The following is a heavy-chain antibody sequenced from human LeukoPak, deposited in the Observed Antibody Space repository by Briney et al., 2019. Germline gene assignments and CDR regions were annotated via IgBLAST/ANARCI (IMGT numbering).Heavy chain of an antibody. V-gene: IGHV1-18*01. D-gene: IGHD3-10*01. Sequence: ASVKVSCKASGYTFIEYGISWVRQAPGQGLEWMGWISAYNGNTNYAQKLQGRVTMTTDTSTSTAYMELRSLRSDDTAVYYCARDRRFGELSAWGQGTLVTVSS. CDR1: GYTFIEYG. CDR3: ARDRRFGELSA. J-gene: IGHJ5*02. CDR2: ISAYNGNT.